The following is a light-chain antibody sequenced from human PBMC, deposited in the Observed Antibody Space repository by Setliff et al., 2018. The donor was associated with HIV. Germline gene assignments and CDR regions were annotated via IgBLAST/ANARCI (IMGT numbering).Light chain of an antibody. CDR1: SSDVGAYNY. CDR2: DVS. V-gene: IGLV2-14*03. Sequence: QSALAQPASVSGSPGQSITIPCTGTSSDVGAYNYVSWYQQHPGKAPKLMIYDVSNRPSGVSNRFSGSKSGNTASLTISGLQVEDEADYYCSSYTSSYTLVFGTGTKVTVL. CDR3: SSYTSSYTLV. J-gene: IGLJ1*01.